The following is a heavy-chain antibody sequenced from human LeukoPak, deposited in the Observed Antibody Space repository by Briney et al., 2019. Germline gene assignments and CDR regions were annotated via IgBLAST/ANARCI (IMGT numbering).Heavy chain of an antibody. CDR1: GGTFITYA. CDR2: IIPIFATA. CDR3: ARGRITNRSHFDY. Sequence: ASVKVSCKASGGTFITYAISWVRQAPGQGLEWMGGIIPIFATANYAQKFQGRVTITADESTSTAYMELSSLRSEDTAVYYCARGRITNRSHFDYWGQGTLGTVSP. D-gene: IGHD3-10*01. V-gene: IGHV1-69*13. J-gene: IGHJ4*02.